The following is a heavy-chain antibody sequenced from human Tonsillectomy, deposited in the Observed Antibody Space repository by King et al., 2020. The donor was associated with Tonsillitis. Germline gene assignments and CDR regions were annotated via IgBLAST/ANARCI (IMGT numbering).Heavy chain of an antibody. CDR3: ARRPLYMDV. J-gene: IGHJ6*03. CDR2: INTDGGSI. Sequence: VQLVESGGGLVQPGGSLRLSCAASGFTFSTYWMHWVRQAPGKGLVWVSRINTDGGSITYADSVKGRFTISRDNAKNTLFLQMNSLRAEDTAVYYCARRPLYMDVWGKGTTVTVSS. V-gene: IGHV3-74*01. D-gene: IGHD6-6*01. CDR1: GFTFSTYW.